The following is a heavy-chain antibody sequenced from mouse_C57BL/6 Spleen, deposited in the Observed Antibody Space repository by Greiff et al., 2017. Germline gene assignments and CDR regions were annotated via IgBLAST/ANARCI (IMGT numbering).Heavy chain of an antibody. CDR2: IYPGSGST. D-gene: IGHD2-3*01. CDR3: ARGEDDNWYFDV. CDR1: GYTFTSYW. Sequence: QVQLQQPGAELVKPGASVKMSCKASGYTFTSYWITWVKQRPGQGLEWIGDIYPGSGSTYYNEKFKSKATLTVDTSSSTAYIQLSSLTSADSAVYCCARGEDDNWYFDVWGTGTAVTVSS. J-gene: IGHJ1*03. V-gene: IGHV1-55*01.